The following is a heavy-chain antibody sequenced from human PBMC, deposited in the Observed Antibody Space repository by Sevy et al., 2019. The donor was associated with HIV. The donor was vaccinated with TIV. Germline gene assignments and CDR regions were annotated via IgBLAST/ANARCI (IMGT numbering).Heavy chain of an antibody. CDR2: FSFGCGKI. V-gene: IGHV3-23*01. D-gene: IGHD2-2*01. Sequence: GGSLRLSCAASGFTFSYYAMSWVRQAPGKGLGWVSTFSFGCGKINYAASVKGRFTISRDNSKSTLYLQRNSLRAGDTALYYCASEGVSKPNYFWGQGTLVTVSS. J-gene: IGHJ4*02. CDR3: ASEGVSKPNYF. CDR1: GFTFSYYA.